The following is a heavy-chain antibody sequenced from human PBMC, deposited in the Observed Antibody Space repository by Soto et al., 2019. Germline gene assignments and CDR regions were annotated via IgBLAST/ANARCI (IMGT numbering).Heavy chain of an antibody. CDR3: ARAGGYDFFIDS. Sequence: SRTLSFRASRFPFYVYSPRWFPQAPGKGPEWGGFIRSKVYDETPQYAASVQGRFTISRGDSKSIAYLQMNSMKTEDTAVYYYARAGGYDFFIDSWGQGTLVTVSS. CDR2: IRSKVYDETP. V-gene: IGHV3-49*03. D-gene: IGHD5-12*01. J-gene: IGHJ4*02. CDR1: RFPFYVYS.